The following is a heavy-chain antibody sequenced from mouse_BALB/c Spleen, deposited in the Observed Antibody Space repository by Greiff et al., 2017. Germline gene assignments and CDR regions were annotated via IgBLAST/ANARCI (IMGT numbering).Heavy chain of an antibody. CDR3: AYYYGSSYRWFAY. J-gene: IGHJ3*01. CDR2: ISYDGSN. V-gene: IGHV3-6*02. CDR1: GYSITSGYY. Sequence: EVKLEESGPGLVKPSQSLSLTCSVTGYSITSGYYWNWIRQFPGNKLEWMGYISYDGSNNYNPSLKNRISITRDTSKNQFFLKLNSVTTEDTATYYCAYYYGSSYRWFAYWGQGTLVTVSA. D-gene: IGHD1-1*01.